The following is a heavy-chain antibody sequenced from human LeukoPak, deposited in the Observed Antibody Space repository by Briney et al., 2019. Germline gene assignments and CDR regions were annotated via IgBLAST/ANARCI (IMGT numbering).Heavy chain of an antibody. CDR1: GGTFSSYA. CDR3: ARGLTYYYGSGSIIFDY. Sequence: ASVKVSCKAPGGTFSSYAISWVRQAPGQGLEWMGGIIPIFGTANYAQKFQGRVTITADESTSTAYMELSSLRSEDTAVYYCARGLTYYYGSGSIIFDYWGQGTLVTVSS. CDR2: IIPIFGTA. J-gene: IGHJ4*02. V-gene: IGHV1-69*13. D-gene: IGHD3-10*01.